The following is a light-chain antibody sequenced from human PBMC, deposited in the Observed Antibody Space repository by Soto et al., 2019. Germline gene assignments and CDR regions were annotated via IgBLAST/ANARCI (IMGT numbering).Light chain of an antibody. Sequence: DIQLTQSPSFLSASIGDRVTITCRASQGISSYLAWYQQKPGKAPKLLIYAASTLQSGVPSRFSGSGSVTEFTLTISSLQPEDFATCYCQQLNSYPLTCGQGTRLEIK. CDR1: QGISSY. CDR3: QQLNSYPLT. V-gene: IGKV1-9*01. CDR2: AAS. J-gene: IGKJ5*01.